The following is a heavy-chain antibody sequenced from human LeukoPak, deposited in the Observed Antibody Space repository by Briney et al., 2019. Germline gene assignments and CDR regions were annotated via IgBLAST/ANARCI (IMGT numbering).Heavy chain of an antibody. J-gene: IGHJ5*02. CDR2: INPNSGGT. Sequence: ASVKVSCKASGGTFTGYYMHWVRQAPGQGLEWMGWINPNSGGTNYAQKFQGRVTMTRDTSISTAYMELSRLRSDDTAVYYCAREDIVVVPAAQVTECNWFDPWGQGTLVTVSS. V-gene: IGHV1-2*02. CDR1: GGTFTGYY. D-gene: IGHD2-2*01. CDR3: AREDIVVVPAAQVTECNWFDP.